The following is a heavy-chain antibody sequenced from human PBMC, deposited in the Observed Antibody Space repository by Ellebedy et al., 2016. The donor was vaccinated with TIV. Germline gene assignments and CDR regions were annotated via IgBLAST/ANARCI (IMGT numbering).Heavy chain of an antibody. CDR3: ATGVGYYDSSGYYSLDY. V-gene: IGHV3-48*01. CDR1: GFTFSSDS. Sequence: GGSLRLSCAASGFTFSSDSMNWVRQAPGKGLEWVSYISSSSSTIYYADSVKGRFTISRDNAKNSLYLQMSSLRSEDTAVYYCATGVGYYDSSGYYSLDYWGQGTLVTVSS. J-gene: IGHJ4*02. CDR2: ISSSSSTI. D-gene: IGHD3-22*01.